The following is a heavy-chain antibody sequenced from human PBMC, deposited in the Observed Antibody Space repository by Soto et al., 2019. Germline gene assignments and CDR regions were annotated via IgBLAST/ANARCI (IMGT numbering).Heavy chain of an antibody. CDR2: IQSKTDGATT. CDR1: GFTFTYAW. D-gene: IGHD3-16*01. Sequence: GGSLRLSCAASGFTFTYAWVTWVRQAPGKGLELVGRIQSKTDGATTHYAAPVRGRFTISRDDSENTLFLQMNSLKTEDTSVYYSTTGLGYYDPDGMDVWGRGTAVTVS. V-gene: IGHV3-15*01. J-gene: IGHJ6*02. CDR3: TTGLGYYDPDGMDV.